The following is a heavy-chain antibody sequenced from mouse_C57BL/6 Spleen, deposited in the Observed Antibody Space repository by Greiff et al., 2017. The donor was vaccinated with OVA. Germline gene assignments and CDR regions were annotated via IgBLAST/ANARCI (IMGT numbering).Heavy chain of an antibody. CDR2: IDPSDSYT. D-gene: IGHD3-2*02. J-gene: IGHJ3*01. CDR1: GYTFTSYW. V-gene: IGHV1-69*01. Sequence: HVQLQPPWAELVMPGASVKLSCKASGYTFTSYWMHWVKQRPGQGLEWIGEIDPSDSYTNYNQKFKGKSTLTVDKSSSTAYMQLSSLTSEDSAVYYCARGQAQATGGWFAYWGQGTLVTVSA. CDR3: ARGQAQATGGWFAY.